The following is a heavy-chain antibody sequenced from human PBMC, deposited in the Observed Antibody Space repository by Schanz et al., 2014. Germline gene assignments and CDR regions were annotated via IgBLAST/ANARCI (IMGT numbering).Heavy chain of an antibody. CDR1: GFVFSSYS. V-gene: IGHV3-23*04. D-gene: IGHD2-15*01. Sequence: EVQLVESGGGLIQPGGSLRLSCAASGFVFSSYSMNWVRQAPGKGLEWVSGISGSGASTYYADSVKGRFTISRDNSNKTVDLQMNSLRAEDTAVYYCAKTPREYCNYDNCPNWFDSWGQGTLVTASS. CDR2: ISGSGAST. CDR3: AKTPREYCNYDNCPNWFDS. J-gene: IGHJ5*01.